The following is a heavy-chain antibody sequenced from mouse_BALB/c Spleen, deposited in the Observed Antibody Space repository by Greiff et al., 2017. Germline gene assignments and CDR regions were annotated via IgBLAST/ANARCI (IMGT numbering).Heavy chain of an antibody. J-gene: IGHJ4*01. V-gene: IGHV1-18*01. CDR2: INPNNGGT. CDR3: ARNLGIYDGYYRYAMDY. D-gene: IGHD2-3*01. CDR1: GYTFTEYT. Sequence: EVQLQESGPELVKPGASVKISCKTSGYTFTEYTMHWVKPSHGKSLEWIGGINPNNGGTSYNQKFKGKATLTVDKSSSTAYMELRSLTSEDSAVYYCARNLGIYDGYYRYAMDYWGQGTSVTVSS.